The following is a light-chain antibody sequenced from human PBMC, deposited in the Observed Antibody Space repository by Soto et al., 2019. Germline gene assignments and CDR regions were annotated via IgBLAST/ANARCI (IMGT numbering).Light chain of an antibody. J-gene: IGKJ2*01. V-gene: IGKV3-15*01. CDR3: QQYNNWPPEYT. CDR2: GAY. Sequence: EIVMTQSPATLSVSPGERATLSCRASQSVSSNLAWYQQKPGQAPRLLIYGAYTRATGIPARFSGSGSGTEFTLTLSSLQSEDFAVYYCQQYNNWPPEYTFGQGTKLEIK. CDR1: QSVSSN.